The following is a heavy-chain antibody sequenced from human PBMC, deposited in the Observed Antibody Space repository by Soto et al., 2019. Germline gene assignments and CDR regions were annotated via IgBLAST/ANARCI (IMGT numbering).Heavy chain of an antibody. CDR3: ARHRSYYDGSGYYYFDY. V-gene: IGHV4-39*01. J-gene: IGHJ4*02. CDR1: GGSISSSSYY. CDR2: IYCSGST. D-gene: IGHD3-22*01. Sequence: SETLSLTCTVSGGSISSSSYYWGWIRQPPGKGLEWIGSIYCSGSTYYNPSLKSRVTISVDTSKNQFSLKLSSGTAADTAVYYCARHRSYYDGSGYYYFDYWGQGTLVTVSS.